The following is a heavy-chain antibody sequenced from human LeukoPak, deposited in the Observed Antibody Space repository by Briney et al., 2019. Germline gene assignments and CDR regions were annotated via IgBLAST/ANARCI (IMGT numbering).Heavy chain of an antibody. J-gene: IGHJ4*02. D-gene: IGHD3-10*01. V-gene: IGHV1-46*01. Sequence: ASVKVSCKASGYTFSDHHMHWVRRAPGQGLEWMGKITPSSGDTTYAQNFQDRVTMTRDTSTSTVYMQLSRLRSEDTAVYYCARDTYGSDYWGQGTLVTVSA. CDR2: ITPSSGDT. CDR1: GYTFSDHH. CDR3: ARDTYGSDY.